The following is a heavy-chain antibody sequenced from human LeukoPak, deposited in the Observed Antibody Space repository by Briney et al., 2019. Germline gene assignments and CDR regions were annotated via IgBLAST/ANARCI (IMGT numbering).Heavy chain of an antibody. J-gene: IGHJ6*03. CDR3: ARDVDDDYYLDV. CDR1: GGSISNYY. CDR2: INYSGIT. Sequence: SETLSLTCTVSGGSISNYYWSWIRQSPGEGLEWIGYINYSGITTYNPSLKSRVTISVDTSKNQFSLRLTSVTAADTAVYYCARDVDDDYYLDVWGKGTTVTVSS. D-gene: IGHD2-15*01. V-gene: IGHV4-59*01.